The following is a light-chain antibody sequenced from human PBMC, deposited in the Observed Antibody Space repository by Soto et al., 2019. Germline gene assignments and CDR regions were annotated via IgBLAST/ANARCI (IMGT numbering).Light chain of an antibody. Sequence: DIQMTQSPSSLSASVGDRVTITCRASQSISSYLNWYQQKPGKAPKLLIYAASSLQSGVPSRFSGSGSGTDFTLTISSLQPEDFAAYYCQQSCSTPLTFGPGTKVEIK. CDR3: QQSCSTPLT. CDR2: AAS. CDR1: QSISSY. J-gene: IGKJ3*01. V-gene: IGKV1-39*01.